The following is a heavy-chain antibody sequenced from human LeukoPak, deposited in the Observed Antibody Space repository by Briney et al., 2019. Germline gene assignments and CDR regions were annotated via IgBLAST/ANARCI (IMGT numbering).Heavy chain of an antibody. D-gene: IGHD3/OR15-3a*01. CDR3: AIWTHWYFDL. J-gene: IGHJ2*01. Sequence: SGGPLRLSCATSGFTFSLYWMKWVRQAPEKGLQWVANIKGDGSDKNYADSVKGRFTISRDNAKNLLYLQLNSLRAEDMAVYYCAIWTHWYFDLWGRGTLVTVSS. CDR1: GFTFSLYW. V-gene: IGHV3-7*01. CDR2: IKGDGSDK.